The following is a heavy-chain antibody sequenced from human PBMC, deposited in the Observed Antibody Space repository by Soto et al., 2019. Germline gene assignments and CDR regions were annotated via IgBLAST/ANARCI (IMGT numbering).Heavy chain of an antibody. Sequence: QVQLVQSGAEERKPGASVKVSCKASGYTFTNSDIHWVRQATGQGLEWMGWVNPNSGNTGYARKFQGRVTMTRDTSINTASMELSSLRSEDTAVYYCAKLHPGDSWGQGTLVTVSS. CDR2: VNPNSGNT. V-gene: IGHV1-8*01. D-gene: IGHD1-1*01. CDR1: GYTFTNSD. CDR3: AKLHPGDS. J-gene: IGHJ4*02.